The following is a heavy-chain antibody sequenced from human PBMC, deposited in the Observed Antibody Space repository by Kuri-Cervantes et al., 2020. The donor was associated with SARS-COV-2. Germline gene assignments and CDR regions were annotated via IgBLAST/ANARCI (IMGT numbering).Heavy chain of an antibody. V-gene: IGHV4-34*01. CDR3: ARAPRYIVVVPAGGNWFDP. CDR1: GGSFSGYY. D-gene: IGHD2-2*01. J-gene: IGHJ5*02. CDR2: INHSGST. Sequence: GSLRLSCAVYGGSFSGYYWSWFRQPPGKGLEWIGEINHSGSTNYNPSLKSRVTISVDTSKNQFTLKLSSVTAADTAVYYCARAPRYIVVVPAGGNWFDPWGQGTLVTVSS.